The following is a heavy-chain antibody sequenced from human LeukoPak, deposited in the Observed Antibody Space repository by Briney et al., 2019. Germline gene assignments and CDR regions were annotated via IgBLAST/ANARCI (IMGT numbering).Heavy chain of an antibody. CDR2: ISGSGGST. D-gene: IGHD3-10*01. Sequence: GGSLRLSCAASGFTFSSYAMSWVCQAPGKGLEWVSAISGSGGSTYYADSVKGRFTISRDNSKNTLYLQMNSLRAEDTAVYYCAKENPGITMVRGVPTYYFDYWGQGTLVTVSS. CDR3: AKENPGITMVRGVPTYYFDY. V-gene: IGHV3-23*01. CDR1: GFTFSSYA. J-gene: IGHJ4*02.